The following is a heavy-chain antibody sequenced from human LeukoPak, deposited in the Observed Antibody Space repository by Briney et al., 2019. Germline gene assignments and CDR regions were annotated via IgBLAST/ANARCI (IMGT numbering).Heavy chain of an antibody. CDR2: ISSSSSYI. D-gene: IGHD6-13*01. CDR3: ARDLDSSWYLFAY. V-gene: IGHV3-21*01. J-gene: IGHJ4*02. Sequence: GGSLRLSCAASGFTFSSYSMNWVRQAPGKGLEWVSSISSSSSYIYYADSVKGRFTISRDNSKSSLYLQMNSLRAEDTAVYYCARDLDSSWYLFAYWGQGTLVTVSS. CDR1: GFTFSSYS.